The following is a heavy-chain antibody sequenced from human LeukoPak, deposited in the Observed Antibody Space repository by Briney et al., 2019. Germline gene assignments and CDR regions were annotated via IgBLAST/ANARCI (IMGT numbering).Heavy chain of an antibody. V-gene: IGHV1-18*01. CDR1: GYTFTSYG. Sequence: ASVKVSCKASGYTFTSYGISWVRQAPGQGLEWMGWISAYNGNTNYAQKLQGRVTMTTDTSTSTACMELRSLRSDDTAVYYCARVSSHDILTGYYDYWGQGTLVTVSS. D-gene: IGHD3-9*01. CDR2: ISAYNGNT. J-gene: IGHJ4*02. CDR3: ARVSSHDILTGYYDY.